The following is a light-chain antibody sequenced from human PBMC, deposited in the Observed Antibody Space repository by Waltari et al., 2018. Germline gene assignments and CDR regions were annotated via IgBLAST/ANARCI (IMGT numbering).Light chain of an antibody. CDR3: QQYYSTPWT. V-gene: IGKV4-1*01. CDR1: QSVLYSSNNKNY. Sequence: DFVMTQSPDSLAVSLGERAPINCKSSQSVLYSSNNKNYLAWYQQKPGQPPKLLIHWASTRESGVPDRFSGSGSGTDFTLTISSLQAEDVAVYYCQQYYSTPWTFGRGTKVEIK. CDR2: WAS. J-gene: IGKJ1*01.